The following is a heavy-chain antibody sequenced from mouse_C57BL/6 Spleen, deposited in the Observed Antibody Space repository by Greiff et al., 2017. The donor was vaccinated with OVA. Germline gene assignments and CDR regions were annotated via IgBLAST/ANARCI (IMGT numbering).Heavy chain of an antibody. CDR2: IDPETGGT. V-gene: IGHV1-15*01. D-gene: IGHD2-1*01. CDR3: TRTGNFAWFAY. Sequence: LVESGAELVRPGASVTLSCKASGYTFTDYEMHWVKQTPVHGLEWIGAIDPETGGTAYNQKFKGKAILTADKSSSTAYMELRSQTSEDSAVYYCTRTGNFAWFAYWGQGTLVTVSA. CDR1: GYTFTDYE. J-gene: IGHJ3*01.